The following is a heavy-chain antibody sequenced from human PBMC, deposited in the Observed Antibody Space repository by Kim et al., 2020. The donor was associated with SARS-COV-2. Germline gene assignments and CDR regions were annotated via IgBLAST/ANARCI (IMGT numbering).Heavy chain of an antibody. Sequence: YTHYADSVKGLFTITRDDYKKTLYLQLNSLRVEDTAIYFCARGVFDFWGQGVLVTVSS. CDR3: ARGVFDF. V-gene: IGHV3-11*06. J-gene: IGHJ4*02. CDR2: YT.